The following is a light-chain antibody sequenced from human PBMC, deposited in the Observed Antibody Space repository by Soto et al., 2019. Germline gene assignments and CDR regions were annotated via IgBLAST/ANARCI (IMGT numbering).Light chain of an antibody. V-gene: IGLV8-61*01. CDR3: VLYMGSGISV. J-gene: IGLJ2*01. Sequence: QAVVTQEPSFSVSPGGTVTLTCGLTSGSVSTNSYPSWYQQTPGQAPRTLIYNTNTRSSGVPDRFSGSILGNKAALTITGAQADDESDYYCVLYMGSGISVFGGGTKVTVL. CDR1: SGSVSTNSY. CDR2: NTN.